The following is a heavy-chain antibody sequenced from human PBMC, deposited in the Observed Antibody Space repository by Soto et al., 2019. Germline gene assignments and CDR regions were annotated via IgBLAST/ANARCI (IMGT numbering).Heavy chain of an antibody. CDR1: GGSISSGGYY. J-gene: IGHJ4*02. CDR3: ARSSGYYYVSDY. V-gene: IGHV4-31*03. Sequence: PSETLSLTCTVSGGSISSGGYYWSWIRQHPGKGLEWIGYIYYSGSTYYNPSLKSRVTISVDTSKNQFSLELSSVTAADTAVYYCARSSGYYYVSDYWGQGTLVTISS. D-gene: IGHD3-22*01. CDR2: IYYSGST.